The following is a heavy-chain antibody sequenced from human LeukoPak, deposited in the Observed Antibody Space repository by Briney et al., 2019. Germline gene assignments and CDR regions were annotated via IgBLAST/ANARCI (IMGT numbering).Heavy chain of an antibody. D-gene: IGHD3-16*01. CDR3: ARDEQYQLMIHDF. CDR2: ISALNGNA. V-gene: IGHV1-18*01. Sequence: ASVKVSCKASGYTFTDYGFTWVRQAPGHGLEWMGWISALNGNANYAHKFRGRVTLTRDTSTGTAYMELRSLKSDDTAVYYCARDEQYQLMIHDFWGQGTLITVSS. J-gene: IGHJ4*02. CDR1: GYTFTDYG.